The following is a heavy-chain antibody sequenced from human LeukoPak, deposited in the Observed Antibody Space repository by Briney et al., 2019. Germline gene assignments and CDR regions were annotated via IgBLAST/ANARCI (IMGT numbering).Heavy chain of an antibody. Sequence: ASVKVSCKASGYTFTSYAIHWVRQAPGQRLEWMGWINAGNGNRKYSQKFQDRVTITREPSATTAYMELNSLTSEDTAVYYCARVSDDSGWNFDYWGQGTLVTVSS. CDR3: ARVSDDSGWNFDY. CDR1: GYTFTSYA. D-gene: IGHD6-19*01. J-gene: IGHJ4*02. V-gene: IGHV1-3*01. CDR2: INAGNGNR.